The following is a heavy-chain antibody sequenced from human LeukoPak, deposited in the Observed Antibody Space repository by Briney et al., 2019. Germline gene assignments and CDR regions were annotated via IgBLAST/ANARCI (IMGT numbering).Heavy chain of an antibody. V-gene: IGHV4-59*01. CDR2: IYNSGT. CDR1: GGSISNYY. CDR3: TRRTDNDL. J-gene: IGHJ2*01. Sequence: SETLSLTCTVSGGSISNYYWNWTRQPPGKGLEWIGYIYNSGTDYNPSLKSRVTISVDTSKNQFSLNLNSVTAADTAVYYCTRRTDNDLWGRGTLVTVSS.